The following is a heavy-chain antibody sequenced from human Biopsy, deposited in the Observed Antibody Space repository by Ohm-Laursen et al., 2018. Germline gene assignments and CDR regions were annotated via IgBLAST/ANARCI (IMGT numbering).Heavy chain of an antibody. D-gene: IGHD2-21*02. J-gene: IGHJ4*02. V-gene: IGHV3-23*05. Sequence: GSLRLSCAASGFTFSSYAMTWVRQAPGKGLEWVSGIDGSGSSTYYADSVKGRFTISRDNSKNTLYLQMNSLRAEDTAVYYCAEGDWIYYFDCWGQGTLVTVSS. CDR1: GFTFSSYA. CDR3: AEGDWIYYFDC. CDR2: IDGSGSST.